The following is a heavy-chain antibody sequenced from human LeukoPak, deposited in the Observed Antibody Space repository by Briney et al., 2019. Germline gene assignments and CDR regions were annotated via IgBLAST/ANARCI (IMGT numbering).Heavy chain of an antibody. CDR2: VYYSGST. Sequence: PSETLSLTCTVSGDFITAYYWSWIRQPPGKGLEWIGYVYYSGSTEYNPSLRSRVTISLDMSKHQFSLNLTSVTAADMAVYYCASNTGTVFDYWGQGALVTVSS. J-gene: IGHJ4*02. D-gene: IGHD7-27*01. CDR3: ASNTGTVFDY. CDR1: GDFITAYY. V-gene: IGHV4-59*01.